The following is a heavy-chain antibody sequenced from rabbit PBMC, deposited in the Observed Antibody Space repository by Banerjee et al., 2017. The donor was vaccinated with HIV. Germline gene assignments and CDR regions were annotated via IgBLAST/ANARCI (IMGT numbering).Heavy chain of an antibody. V-gene: IGHV1S45*01. J-gene: IGHJ4*01. Sequence: QEQLVESGGGLVQPEGSLTLTCTASGFSFSGSYWICWVRQAPGKGLEWIACISTSSGSTAYASWAKGRFTISSHNAQNTLYLQLNSLTAADTATYFCVRQYASSSGEPINLWGQGTLVTVS. D-gene: IGHD1-1*01. CDR3: VRQYASSSGEPINL. CDR2: ISTSSGST. CDR1: GFSFSGSYW.